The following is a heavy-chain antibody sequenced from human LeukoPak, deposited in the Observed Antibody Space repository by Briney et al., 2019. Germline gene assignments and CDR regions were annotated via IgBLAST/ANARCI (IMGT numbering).Heavy chain of an antibody. V-gene: IGHV4-39*07. CDR1: GGSISSSSYY. J-gene: IGHJ4*02. D-gene: IGHD2-21*02. Sequence: SETLSLTCTVSGGSISSSSYYWGWIRQPPGKGLEWIGSIYYSGSTYYNPSLKSRVTISVDTSKNQFSLKLSSVTAADTAVYYCARESALMGDTYYFDYWGQGTLVTVSS. CDR3: ARESALMGDTYYFDY. CDR2: IYYSGST.